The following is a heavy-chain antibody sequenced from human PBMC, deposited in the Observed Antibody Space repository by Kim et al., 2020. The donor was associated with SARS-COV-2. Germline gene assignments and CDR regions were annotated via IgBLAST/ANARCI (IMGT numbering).Heavy chain of an antibody. CDR3: AKDRLDYYDSSGYYYPLGY. CDR2: ISGSGGST. J-gene: IGHJ4*02. CDR1: GFTFSSYA. Sequence: GGSLRLSCAASGFTFSSYAMSWVRQAPGKGLEWVSAISGSGGSTYYADSVKGRFTISRDNSKNTLYLQMNSLRADDTAVYYCAKDRLDYYDSSGYYYPLGYWGQGTLVTVSS. D-gene: IGHD3-22*01. V-gene: IGHV3-23*01.